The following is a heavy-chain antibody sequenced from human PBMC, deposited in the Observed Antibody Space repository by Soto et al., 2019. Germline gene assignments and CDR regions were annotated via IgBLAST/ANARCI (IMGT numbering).Heavy chain of an antibody. CDR1: GFTFSSYA. V-gene: IGHV3-23*01. D-gene: IGHD2-15*01. CDR3: AKGRSGGSKYNWFDP. CDR2: ISGSGGST. J-gene: IGHJ5*02. Sequence: LGGSLRLSCAASGFTFSSYAMSWVRQAPGKGLEWVSAISGSGGSTYYADSVKGRFTLSRDNSKNTLYLQMNSLRAEDTAVYYCAKGRSGGSKYNWFDPWGQGTLVTVSS.